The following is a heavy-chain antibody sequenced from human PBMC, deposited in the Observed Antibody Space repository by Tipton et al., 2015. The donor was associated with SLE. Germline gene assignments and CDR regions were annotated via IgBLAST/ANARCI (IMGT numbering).Heavy chain of an antibody. V-gene: IGHV4-61*02. J-gene: IGHJ4*02. CDR3: ARDITSSGVSDY. CDR2: IYASGSTSGSA. D-gene: IGHD6-19*01. Sequence: TLSLTCTVSGGSISSGAHYWSWIRQSAGKGLEWIGRIYASGSTSGSANYNPSLKSRVTISVETSKNQFSLKLTSVTAADTAVYYCARDITSSGVSDYWGQGALVTVSS. CDR1: GGSISSGAHY.